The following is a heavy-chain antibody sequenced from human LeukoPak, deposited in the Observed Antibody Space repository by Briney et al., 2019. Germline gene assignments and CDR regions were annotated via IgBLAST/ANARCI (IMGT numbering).Heavy chain of an antibody. V-gene: IGHV1-2*02. CDR2: LNPRSGDT. CDR3: AKDLVSMATIFPPEGLDI. CDR1: GYTFTDYY. J-gene: IGHJ3*02. D-gene: IGHD5-24*01. Sequence: ASVKVSCKASGYTFTDYYIHWVRQAPGQGLEWMGWLNPRSGDTEYAKKFQGRVTMTGDPSISTAYMDLSSLTSDDTAVYYCAKDLVSMATIFPPEGLDIWGQGTLITVSS.